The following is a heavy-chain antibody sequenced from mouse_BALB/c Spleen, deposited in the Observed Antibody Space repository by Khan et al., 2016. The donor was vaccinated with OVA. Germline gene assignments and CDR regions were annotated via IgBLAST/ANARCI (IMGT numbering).Heavy chain of an antibody. Sequence: QLQLVQSGPELKKPGETVKISCKASGYTFTNYGMTWVQQAPGKGLKWMGWINTYTGEPTYADDFKGRFAFSLETSASTASLQINNLKNEDTSTYFCARVGNYWYFDVWGAGTTVTVSS. D-gene: IGHD2-1*01. CDR1: GYTFTNYG. CDR2: INTYTGEP. J-gene: IGHJ1*01. V-gene: IGHV9-3-1*01. CDR3: ARVGNYWYFDV.